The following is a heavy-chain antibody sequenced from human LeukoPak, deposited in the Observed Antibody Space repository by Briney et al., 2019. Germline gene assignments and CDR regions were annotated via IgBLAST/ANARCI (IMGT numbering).Heavy chain of an antibody. Sequence: GGSLRLSCAASGFTFSSYEMNWVRKAPGKGLEWVSYISSSGSTIYYADSVKVRFTISRDNAKNSLYLQMNSLRAEDTAVYYCAELGITMIGGVWGKGTPVTISS. J-gene: IGHJ6*04. CDR2: ISSSGSTI. CDR1: GFTFSSYE. V-gene: IGHV3-48*03. D-gene: IGHD3-10*02. CDR3: AELGITMIGGV.